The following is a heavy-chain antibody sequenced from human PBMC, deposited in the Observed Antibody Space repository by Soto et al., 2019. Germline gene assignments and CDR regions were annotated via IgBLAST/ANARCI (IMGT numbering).Heavy chain of an antibody. Sequence: QLQLQESGPGLVKPSETLSLTCTVSGGSISSSSYFWGWIRQPPGKGLEWIGTIYSSGSTYYNPSLKSRVTTSVDTSKNQFSLKLSSVTAADTAVYFCASLYGDYVSYWGQGTLVTVSS. CDR2: IYSSGST. V-gene: IGHV4-39*01. D-gene: IGHD4-17*01. CDR3: ASLYGDYVSY. CDR1: GGSISSSSYF. J-gene: IGHJ4*02.